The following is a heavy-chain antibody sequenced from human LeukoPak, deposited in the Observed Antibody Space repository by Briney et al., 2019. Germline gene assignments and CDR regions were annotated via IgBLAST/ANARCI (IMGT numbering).Heavy chain of an antibody. V-gene: IGHV3-21*01. CDR3: ARAAQGHYTGGWFDP. CDR1: GFTFSNYA. CDR2: ISSSSSYI. J-gene: IGHJ5*02. D-gene: IGHD3-16*01. Sequence: GGSLRLSCVGIGFTFSNYAMTWVRQAPGKGLEWVSSISSSSSYIYYADSVKGRFTISRDNSKNTLYLQMGSLRAEDMAVYYCARAAQGHYTGGWFDPWGQGTLVTVSS.